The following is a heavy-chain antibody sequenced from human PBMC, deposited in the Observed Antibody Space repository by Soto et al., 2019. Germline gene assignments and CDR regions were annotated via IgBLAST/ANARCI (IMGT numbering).Heavy chain of an antibody. Sequence: PSETLSLTCAVSGGSISSGGYSWSWIRQPPGKGLEWIGYIYHSGSTYYNPSLKSRVTISVDRSKNQFSLKLSSVTAADTAVYYCAIANPVVVTGYFDDWGQGTLVPVSS. CDR2: IYHSGST. CDR3: AIANPVVVTGYFDD. CDR1: GGSISSGGYS. D-gene: IGHD2-21*02. J-gene: IGHJ4*02. V-gene: IGHV4-30-2*01.